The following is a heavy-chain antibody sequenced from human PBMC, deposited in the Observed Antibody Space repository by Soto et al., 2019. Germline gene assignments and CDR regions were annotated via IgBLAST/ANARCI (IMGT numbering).Heavy chain of an antibody. J-gene: IGHJ6*02. V-gene: IGHV3-23*01. CDR3: AKEEAYDFWSGYPRPYYYYGMDV. CDR1: GFTFSSYA. Sequence: TGGSLRLSCAASGFTFSSYAMSWVRQAPGKGLEWVSAISGSGGSTYYADSVKGRFTISRDNSKNTLYLQMNSLRAEDTAVYYCAKEEAYDFWSGYPRPYYYYGMDVWGQGTTVTVSS. D-gene: IGHD3-3*01. CDR2: ISGSGGST.